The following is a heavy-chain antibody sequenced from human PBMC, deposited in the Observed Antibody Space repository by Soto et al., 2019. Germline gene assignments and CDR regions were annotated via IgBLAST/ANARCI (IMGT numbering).Heavy chain of an antibody. CDR2: IIPICGTA. D-gene: IGHD1-20*01. CDR1: GGTFSSYA. CDR3: ARSITGTVSYYYGMDV. J-gene: IGHJ6*02. Sequence: QVQLVQSGAEVKKPGSSVKVSCKASGGTFSSYAISWVRQAPGQGLEWMGGIIPICGTANYAQKFQGRVTITADESTSTAYMELSSLRSEDTAVYYCARSITGTVSYYYGMDVWGQVTTVTVSS. V-gene: IGHV1-69*12.